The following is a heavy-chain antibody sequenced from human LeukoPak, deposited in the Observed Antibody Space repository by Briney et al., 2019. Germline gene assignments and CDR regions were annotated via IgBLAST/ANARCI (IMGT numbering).Heavy chain of an antibody. V-gene: IGHV1-2*02. D-gene: IGHD3-10*01. CDR1: GYTFTGYY. CDR2: INPNSGGT. CDR3: ARVRTRGLMDDAFDI. Sequence: ASVKVSCKASGYTFTGYYMHWVRQAPGQGLEWMGWINPNSGGTNYAQKFQGRVTMTRDTSISTAYMELSRLRSDDTAVYYCARVRTRGLMDDAFDIWGQGTMVTVSS. J-gene: IGHJ3*02.